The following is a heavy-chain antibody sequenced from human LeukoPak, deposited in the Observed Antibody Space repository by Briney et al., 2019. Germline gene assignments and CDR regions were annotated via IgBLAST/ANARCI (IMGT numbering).Heavy chain of an antibody. V-gene: IGHV1-18*01. CDR1: GYTFTSYG. CDR3: ARDFLGSGSYGVAFDI. CDR2: ISAYNGNT. Sequence: ASVKVSCKASGYTFTSYGISWVRQAPGQGLEWMGWISAYNGNTNYAQKLQGRVTMTTDTSTSTAYMEPRSLRSDDTAVYYCARDFLGSGSYGVAFDIWGQGTMVTVSS. J-gene: IGHJ3*02. D-gene: IGHD3-10*01.